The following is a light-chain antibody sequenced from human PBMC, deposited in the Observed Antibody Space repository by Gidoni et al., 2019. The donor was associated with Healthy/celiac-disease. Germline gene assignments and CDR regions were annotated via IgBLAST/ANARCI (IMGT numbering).Light chain of an antibody. V-gene: IGLV1-44*01. CDR2: SNN. J-gene: IGLJ1*01. Sequence: QPVLTHPPSASGPPGKRVTITCSGSSSNIGSNTVNWYQQLPGTAPNLLIYSNNQRPSGVPDRFSGSKSGTSASLAISGLQSEDEADYYCAAWDDSLNVYVFGTGTKVTVL. CDR3: AAWDDSLNVYV. CDR1: SSNIGSNT.